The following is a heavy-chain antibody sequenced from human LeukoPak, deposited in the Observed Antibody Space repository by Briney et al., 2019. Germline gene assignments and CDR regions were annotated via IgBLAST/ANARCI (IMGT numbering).Heavy chain of an antibody. V-gene: IGHV3-48*02. CDR2: IGTSSGAI. CDR1: GFTLSTYN. Sequence: GGSLRLSCSASGFTLSTYNMNWVRQAPGKGLEWVSFIGTSSGAIYYADSVKGRFTISRDNARKSLYLQMNSLRDEDTAVYYCARNLDSWGQGALVTVSS. CDR3: ARNLDS. J-gene: IGHJ5*01.